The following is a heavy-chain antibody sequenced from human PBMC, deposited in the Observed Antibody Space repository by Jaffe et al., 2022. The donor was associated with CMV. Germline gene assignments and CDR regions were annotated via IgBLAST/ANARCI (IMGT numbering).Heavy chain of an antibody. J-gene: IGHJ4*02. V-gene: IGHV1-69*01. Sequence: QVQLVQSGAEVKKPGSSVTVSCEASGATFSTYGISWVRQAPGQGLEWMGGIIPLFGTTHYAEKFLGRLTITADDSTSTAYMQLSSLRSEDTAVYYCARDRGFSVSYYFDYWGQGTLVTVSS. CDR1: GATFSTYG. D-gene: IGHD6-19*01. CDR3: ARDRGFSVSYYFDY. CDR2: IIPLFGTT.